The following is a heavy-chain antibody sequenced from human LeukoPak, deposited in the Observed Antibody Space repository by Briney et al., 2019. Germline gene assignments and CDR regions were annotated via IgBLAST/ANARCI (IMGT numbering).Heavy chain of an antibody. CDR3: AKDPAASGYSDY. Sequence: GRSLRLSCAASGFTFRRYAMHWVRQAPGKGLEGVADISYDGSNKYYADSVKGRFTISRDNSRDTLYLQMNSLRAEDTAVYYCAKDPAASGYSDYWGQGTLVTVSS. J-gene: IGHJ4*02. D-gene: IGHD3-22*01. V-gene: IGHV3-30*18. CDR2: ISYDGSNK. CDR1: GFTFRRYA.